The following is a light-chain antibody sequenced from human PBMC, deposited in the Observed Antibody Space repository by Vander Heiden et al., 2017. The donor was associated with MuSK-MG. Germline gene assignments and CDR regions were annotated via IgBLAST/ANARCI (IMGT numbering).Light chain of an antibody. CDR1: QSISNY. CDR3: QQSDKTPYT. J-gene: IGKJ2*01. V-gene: IGKV1-39*01. Sequence: DIQMTQSPSSLSASVGDRVTITCRASQSISNYLSWFQQQPGKAPKLLTHGASTLQSGVPSRFSGVGYGTYFTLTINSLQPDDFSTYYCQQSDKTPYTFGQGTQLDVK. CDR2: GAS.